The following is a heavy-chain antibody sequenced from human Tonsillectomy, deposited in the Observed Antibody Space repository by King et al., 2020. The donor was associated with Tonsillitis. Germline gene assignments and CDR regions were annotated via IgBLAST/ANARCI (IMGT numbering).Heavy chain of an antibody. CDR3: AKGRDYDDSSGIDY. Sequence: VQLVESGGGLVQPGRSLRLSCAASGFTFDDYAMHWVRQAPGKGLEWVSVINWNSSSIGYADSVKGRFTISRENAKNSLYLQMNSLRAEDTALYYCAKGRDYDDSSGIDYWGQGALVTVSS. CDR2: INWNSSSI. D-gene: IGHD3-22*01. V-gene: IGHV3-9*01. J-gene: IGHJ4*02. CDR1: GFTFDDYA.